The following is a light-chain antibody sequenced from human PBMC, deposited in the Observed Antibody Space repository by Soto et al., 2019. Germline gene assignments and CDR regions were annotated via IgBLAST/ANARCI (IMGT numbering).Light chain of an antibody. Sequence: EIVLTQSPATLSLSPGERATLSCGASQSVGSTNLAWYQQKPGLAPRLLIYDTSSWATGIPDRLSGSGSGTDLTLSISTLAPEDFEVYHCQQYGSSPFNFGPGTKVDI. J-gene: IGKJ3*01. CDR1: QSVGSTN. V-gene: IGKV3D-20*01. CDR2: DTS. CDR3: QQYGSSPFN.